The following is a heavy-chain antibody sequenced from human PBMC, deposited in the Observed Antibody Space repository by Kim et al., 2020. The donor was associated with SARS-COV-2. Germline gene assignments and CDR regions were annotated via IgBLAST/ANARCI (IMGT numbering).Heavy chain of an antibody. J-gene: IGHJ3*02. D-gene: IGHD7-27*01. V-gene: IGHV1-18*03. CDR2: T. Sequence: TDHAPKFKDRATMTTDSSTSTVYMELKSLRSDDMAVYYCARANWGGAFDIWGQGTLVTVSS. CDR3: ARANWGGAFDI.